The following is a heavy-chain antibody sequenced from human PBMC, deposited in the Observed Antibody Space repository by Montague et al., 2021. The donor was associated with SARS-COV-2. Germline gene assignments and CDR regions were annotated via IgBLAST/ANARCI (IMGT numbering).Heavy chain of an antibody. CDR3: ARLRDGVVPSPILGVGPYYSYYYMDV. J-gene: IGHJ6*03. CDR1: GTSFSGYY. Sequence: SETLSLTCAVHGTSFSGYYWNWIRQPPGKGLEWIGEINHGGSTKYSPSLKSRLTMSADTSKNQFSLKLTSVAAADTAVYYCARLRDGVVPSPILGVGPYYSYYYMDVWGRGTTVTVYS. CDR2: INHGGST. V-gene: IGHV4-34*01. D-gene: IGHD3-10*01.